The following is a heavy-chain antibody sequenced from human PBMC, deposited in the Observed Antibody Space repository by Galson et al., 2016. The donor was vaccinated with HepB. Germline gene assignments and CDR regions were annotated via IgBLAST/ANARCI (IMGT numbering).Heavy chain of an antibody. V-gene: IGHV3-23*01. CDR1: GFTFSAYA. CDR2: ISGTSVTT. D-gene: IGHD1-26*01. CDR3: AKHPAKGTVDYFHY. Sequence: SLRLSCAASGFTFSAYAMTWVRQAPGKGLEWVSGISGTSVTTNYADSVQGRFTISRDNSKNTLYLQMNSLRAEDTAIYYCAKHPAKGTVDYFHYWGPGTLVTVSS. J-gene: IGHJ4*02.